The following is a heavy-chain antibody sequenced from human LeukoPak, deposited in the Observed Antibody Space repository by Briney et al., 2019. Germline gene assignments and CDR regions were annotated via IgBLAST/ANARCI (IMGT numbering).Heavy chain of an antibody. CDR2: INPNNGDT. V-gene: IGHV1-2*02. Sequence: ASVKVSCKASGGTFSSYAISWVRQAPGQGLEWMAWINPNNGDTHYAQNFQGRVTMTRDTSISTAYMDLSSLRSDDTAVYYCAPWVASPGTGWFGPWGQGTLVTVSS. D-gene: IGHD6-13*01. CDR1: GGTFSSYA. J-gene: IGHJ5*02. CDR3: APWVASPGTGWFGP.